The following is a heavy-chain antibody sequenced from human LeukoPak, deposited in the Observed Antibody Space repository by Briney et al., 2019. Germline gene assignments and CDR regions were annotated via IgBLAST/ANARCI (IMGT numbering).Heavy chain of an antibody. CDR2: ISSSSGYI. CDR3: ARDDSSSWYTDAFDI. V-gene: IGHV3-21*01. D-gene: IGHD6-13*01. J-gene: IGHJ3*02. Sequence: PGGSLRLSCAASGFTFSSYSMNWVRQAPGKGLEWVSSISSSSGYIYYADSVKGRFTISRDNAKNSLYLQMNSLRAEDTAVYYCARDDSSSWYTDAFDIWGQGTMVTVSS. CDR1: GFTFSSYS.